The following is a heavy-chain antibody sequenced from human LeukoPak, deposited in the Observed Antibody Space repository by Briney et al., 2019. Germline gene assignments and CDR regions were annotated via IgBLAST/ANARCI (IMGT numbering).Heavy chain of an antibody. CDR3: ARGRDAFGI. CDR2: IYYSGST. V-gene: IGHV4-39*07. J-gene: IGHJ3*02. Sequence: SETLSLTCTVSGGSISSSSYYWGWIRQPPGKGLEWIGSIYYSGSTYYNPSLKSRVTISVDTSKNQFSLKLSSVTAADTAVYYCARGRDAFGIWGQGTMVTVSS. CDR1: GGSISSSSYY.